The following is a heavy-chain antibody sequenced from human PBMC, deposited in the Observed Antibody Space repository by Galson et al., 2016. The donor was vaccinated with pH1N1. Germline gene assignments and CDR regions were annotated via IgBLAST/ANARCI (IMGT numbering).Heavy chain of an antibody. D-gene: IGHD5-18*01. CDR3: AKHPYYVDTSKIDY. J-gene: IGHJ4*02. V-gene: IGHV3-23*01. CDR2: ISGSGGRT. CDR1: GFTFSSCA. Sequence: SLRLSCAASGFTFSSCAMSWVRQAPGKGLEWVSSISGSGGRTDSADSVKGRFTIPRDNSKNTVYLQMNSLRADDAAVYYCAKHPYYVDTSKIDYWGQGTLVSVSS.